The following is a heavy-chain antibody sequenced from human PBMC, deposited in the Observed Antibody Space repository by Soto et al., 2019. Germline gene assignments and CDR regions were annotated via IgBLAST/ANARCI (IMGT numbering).Heavy chain of an antibody. CDR2: IYYSGNT. Sequence: SETLSLTCTVSGGSISSGGYYWSWIRQHPGKGLEWIGYIYYSGNTYYNPSLKSRVTISVDTSKNQFSLKLSSVTAADTAVYYCAAIRGYSYGLVFSSFDYWGQGTLVTVSS. CDR1: GGSISSGGYY. D-gene: IGHD5-18*01. CDR3: AAIRGYSYGLVFSSFDY. V-gene: IGHV4-31*03. J-gene: IGHJ4*02.